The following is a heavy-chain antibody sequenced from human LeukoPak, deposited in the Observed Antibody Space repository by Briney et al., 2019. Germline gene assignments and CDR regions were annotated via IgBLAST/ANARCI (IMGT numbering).Heavy chain of an antibody. V-gene: IGHV1-46*01. J-gene: IGHJ5*02. D-gene: IGHD6-25*01. CDR2: INPSGGST. CDR3: ARRRYSSGWFDP. Sequence: ASVKVSCKASGCTFTSYYMHWVRQAPRQGLEWMGIINPSGGSTSYAQKFQGRVTMTRDTSTSTVYMELSSLRSEDTAVYYCARRRYSSGWFDPWGQGTLVTVSS. CDR1: GCTFTSYY.